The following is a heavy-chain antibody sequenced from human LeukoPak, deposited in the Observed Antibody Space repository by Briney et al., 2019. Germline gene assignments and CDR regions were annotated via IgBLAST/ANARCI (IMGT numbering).Heavy chain of an antibody. D-gene: IGHD3-3*01. Sequence: GGSLRLSCRASGFTFSNYAMNWVRQTPGKGLEWVSSLTGNSNNPNYADSVKGRFTISRDNSKNTLYLQMNSLRAEATALYSFAQRAKTPEGGSGWSNWFDTGARGPLVIVSS. J-gene: IGHJ5*02. CDR2: LTGNSNNP. CDR1: GFTFSNYA. V-gene: IGHV3-23*01. CDR3: AQRAKTPEGGSGWSNWFDT.